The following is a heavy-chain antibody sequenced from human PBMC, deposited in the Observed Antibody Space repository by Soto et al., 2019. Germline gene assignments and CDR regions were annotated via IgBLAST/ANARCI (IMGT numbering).Heavy chain of an antibody. V-gene: IGHV3-30*18. CDR3: AKDLRCTLRIAAAGTVMGY. Sequence: QVQLVESGGGVVQPGRSLRLSCAASGFTFSSYGMHWVRQAPGKGLEWVAVISYDGSNKYYADSVKGRFTISRDNSKNTLYLQMNSLRAEDTAVYYCAKDLRCTLRIAAAGTVMGYWGQGTLVTVSS. CDR2: ISYDGSNK. J-gene: IGHJ4*02. D-gene: IGHD6-13*01. CDR1: GFTFSSYG.